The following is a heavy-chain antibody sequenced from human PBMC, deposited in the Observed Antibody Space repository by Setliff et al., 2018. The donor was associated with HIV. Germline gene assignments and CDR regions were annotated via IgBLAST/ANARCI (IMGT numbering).Heavy chain of an antibody. D-gene: IGHD1-26*01. V-gene: IGHV4-59*01. J-gene: IGHJ4*02. Sequence: TLSLTCSVSGGSISSYYWSWIRQPPGKGLEWIGYIYYIGNTNYNPSLKSRVTISVDTSKNQFSLKLSSVTAADTAVYYCARVRGSSYFGTFDYWGQGALVTVSS. CDR1: GGSISSYY. CDR3: ARVRGSSYFGTFDY. CDR2: IYYIGNT.